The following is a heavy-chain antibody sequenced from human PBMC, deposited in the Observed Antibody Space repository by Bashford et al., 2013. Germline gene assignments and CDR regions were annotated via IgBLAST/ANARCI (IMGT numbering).Heavy chain of an antibody. CDR3: AREYYDSSGYFDY. CDR1: GGTFSSYA. CDR2: IIPILGIA. Sequence: SVKVSCKASGGTFSSYAISWVRQAPGQGLEWMGRIIPILGIANYAQKFQGRVTITADKSTSTAYMELSSLRSEDTAVYYCAREYYDSSGYFDYWGQGTLVTVSS. D-gene: IGHD3-22*01. V-gene: IGHV1-69*04. J-gene: IGHJ4*02.